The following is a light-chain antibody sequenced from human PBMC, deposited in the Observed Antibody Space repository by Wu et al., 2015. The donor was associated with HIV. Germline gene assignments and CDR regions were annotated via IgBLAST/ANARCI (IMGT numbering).Light chain of an antibody. CDR3: QQFGPSLT. J-gene: IGKJ4*01. CDR2: AAS. V-gene: IGKV3-20*01. CDR1: QSVDNNY. Sequence: ENVLTQSPGSLSLSPGESATLSCRASQSVDNNYLAWYQQRSGQAPRLLIYAASSRAADIPDRFSGSGSGTDFTLTISRLEPEDFAVYYCQQFGPSLTFGGGTKVEIK.